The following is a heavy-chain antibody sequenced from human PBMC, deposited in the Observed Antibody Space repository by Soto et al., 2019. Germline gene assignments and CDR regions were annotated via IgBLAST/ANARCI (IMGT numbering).Heavy chain of an antibody. D-gene: IGHD3-22*01. CDR2: ISGSGGST. CDR1: GFTFSSYA. J-gene: IGHJ4*02. V-gene: IGHV3-23*01. CDR3: AKGPPGDSSGYYDY. Sequence: PWGSLSLSCATSGFTFSSYALSWVRQAPGKGLEWVSAISGSGGSTYYADSVKGRFTISRDNSKNTLYLQMNSLRAEDTVVYYCAKGPPGDSSGYYDYWGQGTLVTVSS.